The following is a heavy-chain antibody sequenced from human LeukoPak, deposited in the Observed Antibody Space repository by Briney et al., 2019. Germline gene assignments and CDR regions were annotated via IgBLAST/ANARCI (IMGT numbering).Heavy chain of an antibody. D-gene: IGHD5-12*01. J-gene: IGHJ4*02. Sequence: ASVKVSCKASGYTFTSYYMHWVRQAPGQGLEWMGIIDPSGGSTSYAQKFQGRVTMTRDMSTSTVYMELSSLRSEDTAVYYCARKGRGYSGYEDLDYWGQGTLVTVSS. V-gene: IGHV1-46*01. CDR3: ARKGRGYSGYEDLDY. CDR1: GYTFTSYY. CDR2: IDPSGGST.